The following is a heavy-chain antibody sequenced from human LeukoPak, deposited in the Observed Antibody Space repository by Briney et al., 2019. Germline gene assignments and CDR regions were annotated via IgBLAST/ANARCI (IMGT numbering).Heavy chain of an antibody. Sequence: PSETLSLTCTVSGGSISSYYWSWIRQPAGKGLEWIGRIYTSGSTNYNPSLKSRVTMSVDTSKNQFSLKLSSVTAADTAVYYCARYDCSSTSCYTGTRTYNWFDPWGQGTLVTVSS. J-gene: IGHJ5*02. CDR1: GGSISSYY. V-gene: IGHV4-4*07. CDR2: IYTSGST. D-gene: IGHD2-2*02. CDR3: ARYDCSSTSCYTGTRTYNWFDP.